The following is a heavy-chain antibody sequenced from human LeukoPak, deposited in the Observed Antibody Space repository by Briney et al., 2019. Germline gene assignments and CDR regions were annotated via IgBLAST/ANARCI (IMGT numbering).Heavy chain of an antibody. D-gene: IGHD1-26*01. CDR2: MNPNSGNT. V-gene: IGHV1-8*03. CDR1: GYTFTSYD. J-gene: IGHJ3*02. Sequence: ASVKVSCKASGYTFTSYDINWVRQATGQGLEWMGWMNPNSGNTGYAQKFQGRVTITRNTSISTAYMELSRLRSDDTAVYYCARDRGGSYSDAFDIWGQGTMVTVSS. CDR3: ARDRGGSYSDAFDI.